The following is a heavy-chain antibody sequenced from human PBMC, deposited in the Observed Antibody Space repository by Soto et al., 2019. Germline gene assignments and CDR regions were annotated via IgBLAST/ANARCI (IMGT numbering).Heavy chain of an antibody. CDR3: ARGSLEWLPYGMAV. CDR2: IYYSGST. D-gene: IGHD3-3*01. Sequence: QVQLQESGPGLVKPSQTLSLTCTVSGGSISSGGYYWSWIRQHPGKGLEWIGYIYYSGSTYYNPSLKSLVTISVDTSKNQFTLKLSSVTAAETAVYYCARGSLEWLPYGMAVWGKGTTVTVSS. V-gene: IGHV4-31*01. CDR1: GGSISSGGYY. J-gene: IGHJ6*04.